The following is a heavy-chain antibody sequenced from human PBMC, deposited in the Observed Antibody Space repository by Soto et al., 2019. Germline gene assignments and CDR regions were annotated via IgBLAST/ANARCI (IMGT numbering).Heavy chain of an antibody. J-gene: IGHJ6*01. V-gene: IGHV4-34*01. D-gene: IGHD2-2*01. CDR3: ARALPLSRYCISIVCPRSGMDV. Sequence: SETLSLTCAVYGGSFSGYYSSWVRQLPGKGLEWIAEINHSGSTNYNPSLKSRVTISVDTSKNYFSLKLSFVTAADTAVYYCARALPLSRYCISIVCPRSGMDVWGQGTTVTVSS. CDR1: GGSFSGYY. CDR2: INHSGST.